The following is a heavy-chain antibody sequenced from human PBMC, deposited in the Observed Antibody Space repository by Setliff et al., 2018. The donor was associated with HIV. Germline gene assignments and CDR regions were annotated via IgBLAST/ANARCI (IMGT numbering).Heavy chain of an antibody. Sequence: PSETLSLTCTVSGGSISSYSYYWGWIRQPPGKGLEWIGSIYYSGSIYYNPSLKSRVTISVDTSKNQFSLKLSSVTAADTAVYYCASEAWTSYRSSSGYYYYYMDVWGKGTTVTVSS. CDR1: GGSISSYSYY. CDR3: ASEAWTSYRSSSGYYYYYMDV. D-gene: IGHD6-6*01. J-gene: IGHJ6*03. V-gene: IGHV4-39*07. CDR2: IYYSGSI.